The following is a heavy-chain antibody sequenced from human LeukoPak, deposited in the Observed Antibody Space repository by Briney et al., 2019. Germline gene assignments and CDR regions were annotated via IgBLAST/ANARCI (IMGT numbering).Heavy chain of an antibody. CDR3: TREFWRTRGVIVARDHEY. Sequence: PGGSLTLSCAASCVASGFIFSNAWMGWVRQAPGKGLEWVGRSQSHVDGGPPDYAAPVKGRLPVSRDDSKNPVYLEMNDLAAEEKAVYYCTREFWRTRGVIVARDHEYWREGTLVSVAS. J-gene: IGHJ4*02. D-gene: IGHD3-22*01. CDR2: SQSHVDGGPP. V-gene: IGHV3-15*01. CDR1: GFIFSNAW.